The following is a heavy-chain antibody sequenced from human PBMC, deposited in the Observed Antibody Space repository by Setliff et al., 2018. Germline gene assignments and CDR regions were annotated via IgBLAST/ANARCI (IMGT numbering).Heavy chain of an antibody. CDR2: FDPEDGET. J-gene: IGHJ4*02. V-gene: IGHV1-24*01. Sequence: ASVKVSCKVSGYTLTELSMHWVRQAPGKGLEWMGGFDPEDGETIYAQKFQGRVTMTEDTSTDTAYMELSSLRSEDTAVYYCATLAFTYYYDSSGYYPHDYWGQGTLVTGSS. CDR3: ATLAFTYYYDSSGYYPHDY. D-gene: IGHD3-22*01. CDR1: GYTLTELS.